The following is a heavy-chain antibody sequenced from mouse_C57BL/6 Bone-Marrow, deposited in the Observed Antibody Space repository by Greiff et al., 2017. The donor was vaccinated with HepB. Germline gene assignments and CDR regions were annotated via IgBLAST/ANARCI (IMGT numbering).Heavy chain of an antibody. Sequence: VKLMESGPELVKPGASVKISCKASGYAFSSSWMNWVKQRPGKGLEWIGRIYPGDGDTNYNGKFKGKATLTADKSSSTAYMQLSSLTSEDSAVYFCAVYGNYDYWGQGTTLTVSS. CDR2: IYPGDGDT. J-gene: IGHJ2*01. CDR3: AVYGNYDY. CDR1: GYAFSSSW. V-gene: IGHV1-82*01. D-gene: IGHD2-1*01.